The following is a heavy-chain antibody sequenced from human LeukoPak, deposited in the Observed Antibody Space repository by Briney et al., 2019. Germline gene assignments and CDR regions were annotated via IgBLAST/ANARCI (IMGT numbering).Heavy chain of an antibody. J-gene: IGHJ4*02. D-gene: IGHD3-22*01. CDR3: ARDREDSSGSRDY. Sequence: ASVKVSCKASGYTFTGYYMHWVRQAPGQGLEWMGWINPNSGGTNYAQKFQGRVTMTRDTSISTAYMELSRLRSDDTAVYYCARDREDSSGSRDYWGQGTLVTVSS. V-gene: IGHV1-2*02. CDR2: INPNSGGT. CDR1: GYTFTGYY.